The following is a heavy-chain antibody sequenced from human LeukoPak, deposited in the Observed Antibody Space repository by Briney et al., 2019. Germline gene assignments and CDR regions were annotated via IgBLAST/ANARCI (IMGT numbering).Heavy chain of an antibody. CDR2: IYSGGST. CDR3: ARGGPPNYYGSGSLGFDY. Sequence: GGSLRLSCAASGSTVSSNYMSWVRQAPGKGLEWVSVIYSGGSTYYADSVKGRFTISRDNSKNTLYLQMNSLRAEDTAVYYCARGGPPNYYGSGSLGFDYWGRGTLVTVSS. D-gene: IGHD3-10*01. J-gene: IGHJ4*02. CDR1: GSTVSSNY. V-gene: IGHV3-66*01.